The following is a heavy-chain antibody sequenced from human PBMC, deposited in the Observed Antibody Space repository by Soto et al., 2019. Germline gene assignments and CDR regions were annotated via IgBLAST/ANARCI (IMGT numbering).Heavy chain of an antibody. CDR2: ISYDGSNK. D-gene: IGHD1-20*01. CDR1: GFTFSSYA. V-gene: IGHV3-30-3*01. J-gene: IGHJ6*02. CDR3: ARCLGIIYGMDV. Sequence: GGSLRLSCAASGFTFSSYAMHWVRQAPGKGLEWVAVISYDGSNKYYADSVKDRFTISRDNSKNTLYLQMNSLRAEDTAVYYCARCLGIIYGMDVWGQGTTVTVSS.